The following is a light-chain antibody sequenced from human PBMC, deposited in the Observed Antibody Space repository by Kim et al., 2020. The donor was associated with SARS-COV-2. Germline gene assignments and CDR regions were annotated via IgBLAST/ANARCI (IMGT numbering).Light chain of an antibody. CDR3: QQYAGTYRYA. J-gene: IGKJ2*01. CDR2: AAS. CDR1: QSVSSSS. V-gene: IGKV3-20*01. Sequence: EIVLTQSPATLSLSPGERATLSCRASQSVSSSSLAWYLQKPGQASRLLFYAASSSASLIPDSFSGSESATDFTLTVSRLEPEDFAVYYCQQYAGTYRYAFGGGTKLEIK.